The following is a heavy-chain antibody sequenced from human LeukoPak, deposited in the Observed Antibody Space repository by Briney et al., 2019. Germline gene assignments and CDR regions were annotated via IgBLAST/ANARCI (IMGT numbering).Heavy chain of an antibody. CDR3: ASVGENYGSGGDYFDY. CDR2: INPNSGGT. V-gene: IGHV1-2*02. Sequence: ASVKVSCKTSGFTFSDYYIHWIRQAPGQGLEWMGWINPNSGGTNYAQKFQGRVTMTRDTSISTAYMDLSRLRSDDTAVYHCASVGENYGSGGDYFDYWGQGTLVTVSS. D-gene: IGHD3-10*01. CDR1: GFTFSDYY. J-gene: IGHJ4*02.